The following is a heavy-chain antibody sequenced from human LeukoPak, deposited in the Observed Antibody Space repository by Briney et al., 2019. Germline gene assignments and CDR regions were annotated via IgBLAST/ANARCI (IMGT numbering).Heavy chain of an antibody. V-gene: IGHV4-30-4*01. CDR1: GGSISSGDYY. Sequence: SQTLSLTCTVSGGSISSGDYYWSWIRQPPGKGLEWIGYIYYSGSTYYNPSLKSRVTISVDTSKNQFSLKLSSVTAADTAVYYCARERSVDYGDPAPFDYWGQGTLVTVSS. CDR3: ARERSVDYGDPAPFDY. J-gene: IGHJ4*02. D-gene: IGHD4-17*01. CDR2: IYYSGST.